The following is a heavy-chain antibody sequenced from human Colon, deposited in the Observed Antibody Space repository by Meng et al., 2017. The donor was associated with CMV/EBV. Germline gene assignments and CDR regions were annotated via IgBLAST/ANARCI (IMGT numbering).Heavy chain of an antibody. V-gene: IGHV4-34*01. CDR2: INHDGST. CDR1: YY. Sequence: YYWNGISQPPGKRLEWIGAINHDGSTNYNLSLKSRVTVSVDTSKNQFSLNLTSVTAADTAVYYCAREGTLGGYCSSTSCYRNRPFDYWGQGTLVTVSS. D-gene: IGHD2-2*01. J-gene: IGHJ4*02. CDR3: AREGTLGGYCSSTSCYRNRPFDY.